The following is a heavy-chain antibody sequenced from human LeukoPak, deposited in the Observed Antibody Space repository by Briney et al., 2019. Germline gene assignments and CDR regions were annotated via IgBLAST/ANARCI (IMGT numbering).Heavy chain of an antibody. CDR3: ARVMITFGGVIVTIDH. CDR1: GYTFTSYG. J-gene: IGHJ4*02. V-gene: IGHV1-18*01. Sequence: ASVKVSCKASGYTFTSYGISWVRQAPGQGLEWMGWISAYNGNTNYAQKLQGRVTMTTDTSTSTAYMELRSLRSDDTAVYYCARVMITFGGVIVTIDHWGQGTLVTVSS. CDR2: ISAYNGNT. D-gene: IGHD3-16*02.